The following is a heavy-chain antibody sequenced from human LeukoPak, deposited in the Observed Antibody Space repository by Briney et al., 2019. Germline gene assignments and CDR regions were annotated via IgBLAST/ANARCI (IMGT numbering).Heavy chain of an antibody. D-gene: IGHD5-18*01. CDR2: VNHRETT. CDR1: GESFSGYF. Sequence: SSETLSLTCAVYGESFSGYFWSWIRQSPGKGLEWIGEVNHRETTTYNPSLKSRATISVDTSKNQFSLRLSSVTAADRAVYYCARGPKDTSMLMKKYVNWFDPWGQGTLVTASS. V-gene: IGHV4-34*01. J-gene: IGHJ5*02. CDR3: ARGPKDTSMLMKKYVNWFDP.